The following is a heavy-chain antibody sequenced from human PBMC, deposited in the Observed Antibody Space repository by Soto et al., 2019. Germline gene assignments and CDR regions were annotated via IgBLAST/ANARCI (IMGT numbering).Heavy chain of an antibody. D-gene: IGHD2-2*01. CDR3: AKDDCSSTSCYLFWFDP. V-gene: IGHV3-23*01. J-gene: IGHJ5*02. Sequence: GGSLRLSCAASGFTFSSYAMSWVRQAPGKGLEWVSAISGSGGSTYYADSVKGRFTISRDNSKNTLYLQMNSLRAEDTAVYYCAKDDCSSTSCYLFWFDPWGKGTLVTVSS. CDR1: GFTFSSYA. CDR2: ISGSGGST.